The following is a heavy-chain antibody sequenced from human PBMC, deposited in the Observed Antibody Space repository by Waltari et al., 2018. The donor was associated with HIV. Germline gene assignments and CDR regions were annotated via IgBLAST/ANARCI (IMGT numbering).Heavy chain of an antibody. CDR3: ARWYSSSWYWFDP. V-gene: IGHV4-34*01. J-gene: IGHJ5*02. CDR1: NGSFSGYY. CDR2: INDSGNT. Sequence: QVQLQQWGTGLLKPSETLSLICAVYNGSFSGYYWSWIRQPPGKGLVWIGEINDSGNTNYNASFKSRVTMSVDTSKNQFSLKLKLVTAADTAVYYCARWYSSSWYWFDPWGQGTLVTVSS. D-gene: IGHD2-2*01.